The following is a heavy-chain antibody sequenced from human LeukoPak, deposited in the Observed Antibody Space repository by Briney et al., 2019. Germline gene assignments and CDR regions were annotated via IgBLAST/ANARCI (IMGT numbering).Heavy chain of an antibody. CDR3: ARDPYSGSYGPYYYYYMDV. V-gene: IGHV3-21*06. Sequence: PGGSLRLSCAASGFTFSSYNMNWVRQAPGKGPEWVSSITSSSSYIYYADSVKGRFTISRDNAKNSLYLQMDSLRVEDTAVYYCARDPYSGSYGPYYYYYMDVWGEGTTVTISS. D-gene: IGHD1-26*01. J-gene: IGHJ6*03. CDR2: ITSSSSYI. CDR1: GFTFSSYN.